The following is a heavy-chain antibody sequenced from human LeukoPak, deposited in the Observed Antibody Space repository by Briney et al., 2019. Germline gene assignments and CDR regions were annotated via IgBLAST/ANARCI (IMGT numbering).Heavy chain of an antibody. CDR2: IYYSGST. V-gene: IGHV4-59*01. D-gene: IGHD3-3*02. CDR1: GGSISSYY. CDR3: ARGGDSKHLVN. Sequence: SETLSLTCTVSGGSISSYYWSWIRQPPGKGLEWIGYIYYSGSTNYNPSLKSRVTISVDTSKNQFSLNLSSVTAADTAVYYCARGGDSKHLVNWGQGTLVTVSS. J-gene: IGHJ4*02.